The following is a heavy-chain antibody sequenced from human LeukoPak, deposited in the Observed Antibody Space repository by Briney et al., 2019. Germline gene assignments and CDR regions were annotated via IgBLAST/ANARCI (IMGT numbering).Heavy chain of an antibody. CDR2: ISSSSSYI. D-gene: IGHD4-17*01. J-gene: IGHJ4*02. CDR1: GFTFSSYS. V-gene: IGHV3-21*01. CDR3: ARRRHDYGEEDY. Sequence: TGGSLRLSCAASGFTFSSYSMNWVRQAPGKGLEWVSSISSSSSYIYYADSVKGRFTISRDNAKNSLYLQMNSLRAEDTAVYYCARRRHDYGEEDYWGQGTLVTVSS.